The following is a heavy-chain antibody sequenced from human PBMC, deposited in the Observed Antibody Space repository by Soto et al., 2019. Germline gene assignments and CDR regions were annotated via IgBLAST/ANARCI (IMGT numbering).Heavy chain of an antibody. V-gene: IGHV3-48*02. J-gene: IGHJ6*02. CDR1: GFTFSTYS. CDR3: ARDHGDYYDYGMHV. CDR2: IRSSSSTI. Sequence: EVRLVESGGGLVQPGGSLRLSCAASGFTFSTYSMNWVRQAPGKGLEWVSYIRSSSSTIYYADSVKGRFTISRDNAKNSLYLQMNGLRDEDTAVYYRARDHGDYYDYGMHVWGQGTTVTVSS.